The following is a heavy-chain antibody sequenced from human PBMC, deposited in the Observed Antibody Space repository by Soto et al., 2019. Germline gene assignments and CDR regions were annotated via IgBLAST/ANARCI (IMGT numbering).Heavy chain of an antibody. V-gene: IGHV1-69*01. D-gene: IGHD3-22*01. CDR2: IIPIFVTA. CDR3: ATPTDHSSGYPRSVFDY. J-gene: IGHJ4*02. CDR1: GGTFSSYA. Sequence: QVQLVQSGAEVKKPGSSVKVSCKASGGTFSSYAISWVRQAPGQGLEWMGGIIPIFVTANYAQKFQGRDTITADESTSTAYMELSSLRSEDTAEYYCATPTDHSSGYPRSVFDYWGQGTMVTVSS.